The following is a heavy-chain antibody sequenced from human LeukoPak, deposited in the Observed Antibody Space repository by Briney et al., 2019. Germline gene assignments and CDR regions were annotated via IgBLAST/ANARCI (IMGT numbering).Heavy chain of an antibody. CDR1: GGSISSYY. J-gene: IGHJ4*02. CDR2: IYYSGST. D-gene: IGHD3-22*01. Sequence: SETLSLTRTVSGGSISSYYWSWIRQPPAQGQERIGYIYYSGSTNYNPSLKSRVTISVDTSKNQFSLKLSSVTAADAAVYYCARGSNYYDSSGDFDYWGQGTLVTVSS. CDR3: ARGSNYYDSSGDFDY. V-gene: IGHV4-59*01.